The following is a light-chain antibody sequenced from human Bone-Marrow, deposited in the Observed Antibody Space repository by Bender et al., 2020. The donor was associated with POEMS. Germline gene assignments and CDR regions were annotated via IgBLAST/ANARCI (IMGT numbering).Light chain of an antibody. J-gene: IGLJ3*02. CDR2: LEVTGFY. V-gene: IGLV4-60*03. CDR1: NGHRHYA. CDR3: ETWDSETRV. Sequence: QLVVTQSPSASASLGTSVELTCILSNGHRHYAIAWHRQQPEKGPQFLMRLEVTGFYNKGSGVPDRFSGSSSGADRYLIISNLHSEDEADYYCETWDSETRVFGGGTKLTVL.